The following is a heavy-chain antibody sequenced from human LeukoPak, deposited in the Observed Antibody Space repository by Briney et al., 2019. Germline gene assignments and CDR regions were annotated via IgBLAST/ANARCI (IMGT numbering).Heavy chain of an antibody. D-gene: IGHD1-26*01. V-gene: IGHV4-61*02. CDR2: ISSSGST. Sequence: SETLSLTCTVSGDSISSGDYYWSWIRQPAGKGLEWIGRISSSGSTNYNPSLKSRVTMSVDTSKNQFSLKLSSVTAADTAVYYCASLRERSYYARGFDYWGQGTLVTVSS. CDR1: GDSISSGDYY. CDR3: ASLRERSYYARGFDY. J-gene: IGHJ4*02.